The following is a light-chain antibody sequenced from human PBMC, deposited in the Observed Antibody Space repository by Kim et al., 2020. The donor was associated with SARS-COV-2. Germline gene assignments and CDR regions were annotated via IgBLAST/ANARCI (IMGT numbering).Light chain of an antibody. Sequence: VSPGERATLSCRASQSVSSNLAWYQQKPGQAPRLLIYGASTRATGIPARFSGSGSGTEFTLTISSLQSEDFAVYYCQQYNNWSWTFGQGTKVETK. CDR1: QSVSSN. CDR3: QQYNNWSWT. J-gene: IGKJ1*01. V-gene: IGKV3-15*01. CDR2: GAS.